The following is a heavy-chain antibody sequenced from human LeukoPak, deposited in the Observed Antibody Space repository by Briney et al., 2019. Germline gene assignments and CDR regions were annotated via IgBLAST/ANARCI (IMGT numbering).Heavy chain of an antibody. Sequence: GGSLRLSCAASGFTFSSSAMSWVRQAPGKGLEWVSTISGSDSSTHYADSVKGRFTISRDNSKNTLYLQMSSLRADDTAVYYCAKSGYNRFDYWGQGTLVTVSS. CDR2: ISGSDSST. CDR3: AKSGYNRFDY. D-gene: IGHD5-24*01. CDR1: GFTFSSSA. V-gene: IGHV3-23*01. J-gene: IGHJ4*02.